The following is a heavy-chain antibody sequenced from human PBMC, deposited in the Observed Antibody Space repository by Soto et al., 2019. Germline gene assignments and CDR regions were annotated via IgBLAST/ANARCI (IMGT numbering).Heavy chain of an antibody. V-gene: IGHV3-23*01. Sequence: GGSLRLSCAASGFTFSSYAMSWVRQATEEGLEWVSSIRGSGGSTYYADSVKGRFIISRDNSNNTLYLQVNSLRAEDTAVYYCANGRDGYNFENWGQGTLVTVSS. CDR3: ANGRDGYNFEN. CDR1: GFTFSSYA. D-gene: IGHD5-12*01. CDR2: IRGSGGST. J-gene: IGHJ4*02.